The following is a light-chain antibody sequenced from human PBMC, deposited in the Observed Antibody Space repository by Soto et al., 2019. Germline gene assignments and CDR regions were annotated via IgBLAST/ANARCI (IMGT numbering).Light chain of an antibody. V-gene: IGKV3-20*01. CDR1: QTIRTS. J-gene: IGKJ4*01. CDR2: DAS. CDR3: QQYGSSLT. Sequence: IVMTQSPDTLSLSPGERATLSCRASQTIRTSLAWYQQRPGQAPRLLIFDASRKTFGVPDRFTGSGSGTDFTLTINRLEPEDFGVYFCQQYGSSLTFGGGTKVDI.